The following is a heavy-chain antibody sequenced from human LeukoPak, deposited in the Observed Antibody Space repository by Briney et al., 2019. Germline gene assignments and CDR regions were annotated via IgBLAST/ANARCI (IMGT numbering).Heavy chain of an antibody. J-gene: IGHJ4*02. Sequence: PGGSLRLSCAACGFTFSSYAMSWVRQAPGKGLEWVSAISGSGGSTYYADSVKGRFTISRDNSKNTLYLQMNSLRAEDTAVYYCEKDNYVVVPAVLFDYWGQGTLVTVSS. CDR3: EKDNYVVVPAVLFDY. D-gene: IGHD2-2*01. CDR2: ISGSGGST. CDR1: GFTFSSYA. V-gene: IGHV3-23*01.